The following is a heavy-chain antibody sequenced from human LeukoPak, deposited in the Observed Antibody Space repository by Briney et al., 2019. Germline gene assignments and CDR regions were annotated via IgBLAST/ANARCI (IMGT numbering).Heavy chain of an antibody. CDR1: GHNFTNYW. CDR2: IYPGDSET. D-gene: IGHD2-2*01. J-gene: IGHJ4*02. Sequence: GESLKISCKDSGHNFTNYWVGWVRQMPGKGLEWMGIIYPGDSETRYSPSFQGQVTISADKSISTAYLQWSSLKASDTAMYYCARHTSTLPFDYWGQGTLVTVSS. CDR3: ARHTSTLPFDY. V-gene: IGHV5-51*01.